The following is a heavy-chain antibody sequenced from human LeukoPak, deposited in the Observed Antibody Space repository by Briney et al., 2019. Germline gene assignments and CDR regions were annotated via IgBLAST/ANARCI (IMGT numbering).Heavy chain of an antibody. J-gene: IGHJ5*02. V-gene: IGHV3-21*01. CDR3: ARAKYGSGSRNLNWFDP. Sequence: PGGSLRLSCAASGFTFSSYSMNWVRQAPGKGLEWVSSISSSSSYIYYADSVKGRFTISRDNAKNSLYLQMNSLRAEDTAVYYCARAKYGSGSRNLNWFDPWGQGTLVTVSS. D-gene: IGHD3-10*01. CDR2: ISSSSSYI. CDR1: GFTFSSYS.